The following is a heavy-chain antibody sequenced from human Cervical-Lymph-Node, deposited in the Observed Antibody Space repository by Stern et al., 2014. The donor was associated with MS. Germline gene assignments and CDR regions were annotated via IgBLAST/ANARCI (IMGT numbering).Heavy chain of an antibody. V-gene: IGHV1-18*01. CDR3: ARDARITIFGVVVGIDY. Sequence: QVQLGQSGAEVKKPGASVKVSCKASGYTFTSYGISWVRQAPGQGLEWMGWISAYNGNTNYAQKLQGRVTMTTDTSTSTAYMELRSLRSDDTAVYYCARDARITIFGVVVGIDYWGQGTLVTVSS. D-gene: IGHD3-3*01. J-gene: IGHJ4*02. CDR1: GYTFTSYG. CDR2: ISAYNGNT.